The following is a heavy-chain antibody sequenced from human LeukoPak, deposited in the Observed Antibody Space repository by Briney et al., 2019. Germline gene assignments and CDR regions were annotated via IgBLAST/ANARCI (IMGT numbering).Heavy chain of an antibody. CDR2: INRSGSA. Sequence: SETLSLTCTVSGGSFSDYYWTWIRQPAGKGLEWIARINRSGSAYYNPSVRSRVTLSVDKSKNQFSLKVTFVTDMDTAVYYCARGDDYYGSGSYYPVFDYWGQGTLVTVSS. J-gene: IGHJ4*02. V-gene: IGHV4-4*07. D-gene: IGHD3-10*01. CDR1: GGSFSDYY. CDR3: ARGDDYYGSGSYYPVFDY.